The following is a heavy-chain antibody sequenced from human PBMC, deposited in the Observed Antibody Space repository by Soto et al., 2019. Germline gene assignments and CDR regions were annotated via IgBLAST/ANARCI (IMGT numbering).Heavy chain of an antibody. V-gene: IGHV4-30-2*01. D-gene: IGHD6-13*01. J-gene: IGHJ5*02. CDR2: IYYSGGT. CDR1: GGSISSGGFS. Sequence: PSETLSLTCAVPGGSISSGGFSWTWIRQPPGKGLEFIGYIYYSGGTYYNPSLKSRVTISVDRSKNQFSLRLSSVTAADTAVYYCARVPAAGTPNWFDPWGQGTLVTVSS. CDR3: ARVPAAGTPNWFDP.